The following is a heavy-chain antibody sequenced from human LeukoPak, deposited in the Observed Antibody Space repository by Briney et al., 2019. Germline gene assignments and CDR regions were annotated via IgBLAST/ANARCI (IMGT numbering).Heavy chain of an antibody. Sequence: PGGSLRLSCAASGFPFSDYYMNWIRQAPGKGLEWVSYISSSGDTIHYADFVKGRFTISRDNAKNSLYLQMNSLRAEDTAVYYCARVEDYGDYVSILGWYFDLWGRGTLVTVSS. V-gene: IGHV3-11*04. CDR1: GFPFSDYY. J-gene: IGHJ2*01. D-gene: IGHD4-17*01. CDR3: ARVEDYGDYVSILGWYFDL. CDR2: ISSSGDTI.